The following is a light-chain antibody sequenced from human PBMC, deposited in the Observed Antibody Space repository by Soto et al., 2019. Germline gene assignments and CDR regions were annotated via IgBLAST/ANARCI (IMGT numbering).Light chain of an antibody. J-gene: IGKJ4*01. CDR2: EAS. CDR1: QSIIRW. V-gene: IGKV1-5*03. CDR3: QQYDAYPLT. Sequence: DIQMTQSPSTLSASVGDRVTITCRASQSIIRWLAWYQQKPGKAPKFLIYEASNLESGVPSRFSGSGSGTEFTLNISSLQPDDFATYYCQQYDAYPLTFGGGTEVEIK.